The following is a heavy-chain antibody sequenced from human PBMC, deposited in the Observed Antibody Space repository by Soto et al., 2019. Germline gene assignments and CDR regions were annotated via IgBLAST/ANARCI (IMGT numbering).Heavy chain of an antibody. D-gene: IGHD2-15*01. CDR3: ARVDRGYCSGGSCYSAAFDI. CDR1: GYTLTSYA. J-gene: IGHJ3*02. V-gene: IGHV1-3*01. Sequence: ASVEVSCKASGYTLTSYAMQLVRQAPGQSLEWMGWINAGNGNTKYSQKFLGRVTITRDTSASTAYMELSSLRSEDTAVYYCARVDRGYCSGGSCYSAAFDIWGQGTMVTVSS. CDR2: INAGNGNT.